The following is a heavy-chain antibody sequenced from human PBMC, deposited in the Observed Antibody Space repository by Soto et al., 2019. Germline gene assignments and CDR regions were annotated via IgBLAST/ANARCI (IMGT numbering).Heavy chain of an antibody. CDR1: GGSVSSYY. CDR2: IFNSGST. J-gene: IGHJ5*02. Sequence: SETLSLTCNVSGGSVSSYYWSWIRQPPGKELEWIGYIFNSGSTNYNPSLKSRVTISVDTSKNQFSLKLSSVTAADTAVYYCARSIFDCGGGSCLNWFDPWGQGTLVTVSS. V-gene: IGHV4-59*08. CDR3: ARSIFDCGGGSCLNWFDP. D-gene: IGHD2-15*01.